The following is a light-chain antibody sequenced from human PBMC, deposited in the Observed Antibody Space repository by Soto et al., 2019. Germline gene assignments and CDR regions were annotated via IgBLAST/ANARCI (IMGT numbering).Light chain of an antibody. Sequence: SVLTQPPSVSAAPGQKVTISCSGSSSNIGNNYVSWYQQLPGAAPKLLIYENNKRPSGIPDRFSGSKSGTSATLGITGLQTGVEADYYCGTWDSSLSAGVFGGGTKLTVL. CDR2: ENN. CDR1: SSNIGNNY. CDR3: GTWDSSLSAGV. J-gene: IGLJ3*02. V-gene: IGLV1-51*02.